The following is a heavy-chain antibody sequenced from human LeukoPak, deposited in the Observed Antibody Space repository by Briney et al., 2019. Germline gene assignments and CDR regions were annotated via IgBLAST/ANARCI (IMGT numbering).Heavy chain of an antibody. J-gene: IGHJ2*01. V-gene: IGHV4-31*03. CDR2: INHSGGT. D-gene: IGHD3-22*01. CDR3: ARAARQGFTMIVVPFFYFDL. CDR1: GGSISSGASD. Sequence: SQTLSLTYTVSGGSISSGASDWGWIRQHPKRGLEWVGYINHSGGTYYNPSLGSRVTMPVDTSKNQFSLKLSSVTAADSAVYYCARAARQGFTMIVVPFFYFDLWGRGTLVTVSS.